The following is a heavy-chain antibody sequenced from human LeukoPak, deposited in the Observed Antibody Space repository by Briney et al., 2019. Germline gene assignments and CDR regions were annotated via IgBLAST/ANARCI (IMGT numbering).Heavy chain of an antibody. D-gene: IGHD4-17*01. CDR3: TRPHDYGFDD. J-gene: IGHJ4*02. V-gene: IGHV4-39*01. CDR1: GASIISSRDY. Sequence: SETLSLTCTVSGASIISSRDYWRWIRQPPGKGLEWLGNIYYDGDAYYNSSLKSRVTISIDMSKNQFSLELTSVTAADTAVYYCTRPHDYGFDDWGQGALVSVSS. CDR2: IYYDGDA.